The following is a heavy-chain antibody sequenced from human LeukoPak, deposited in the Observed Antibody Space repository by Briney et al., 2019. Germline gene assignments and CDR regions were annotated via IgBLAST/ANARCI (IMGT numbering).Heavy chain of an antibody. Sequence: GGSLRLSCAASGFTFSSYGMSWVRQAPGRGLEWVAYLRYGGGTKYYADFVKGRLTISRDNSKNTLFLQMNSLRAEDTALYYWARWAGSGQDLLGPFDYWGQGTLVTVSS. V-gene: IGHV3-30*02. CDR2: LRYGGGTK. J-gene: IGHJ4*02. CDR3: ARWAGSGQDLLGPFDY. CDR1: GFTFSSYG. D-gene: IGHD6-19*01.